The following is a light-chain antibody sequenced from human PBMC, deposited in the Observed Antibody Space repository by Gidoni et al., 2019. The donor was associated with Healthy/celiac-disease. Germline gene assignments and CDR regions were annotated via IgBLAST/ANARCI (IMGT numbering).Light chain of an antibody. CDR1: PSVSSY. V-gene: IGKV3-11*01. CDR3: QQRSNWPPTIT. CDR2: DAS. Sequence: ILLTHSPATLSFSPGERAILPCSASPSVSSYFAWYQQKPGQAPRLLIYDASNRATGIPARISGSGSGTEDTLTISSLETEDYAVYYCQQRSNWPPTITFGQGTRLEIK. J-gene: IGKJ5*01.